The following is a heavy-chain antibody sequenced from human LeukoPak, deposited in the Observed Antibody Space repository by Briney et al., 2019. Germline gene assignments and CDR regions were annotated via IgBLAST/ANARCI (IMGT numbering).Heavy chain of an antibody. Sequence: GRSLRLSCAASGFTFSSYAMHWVRQAPGKGLEWVAVISYDGSNKYYADSVKGRFTISRDNSKNTLYLQMNSLRAEDTAVYYCARPQGYCSGGSCYSPYYYYYGMDVWGQGTTVTVYS. D-gene: IGHD2-15*01. CDR1: GFTFSSYA. CDR3: ARPQGYCSGGSCYSPYYYYYGMDV. J-gene: IGHJ6*02. CDR2: ISYDGSNK. V-gene: IGHV3-30*04.